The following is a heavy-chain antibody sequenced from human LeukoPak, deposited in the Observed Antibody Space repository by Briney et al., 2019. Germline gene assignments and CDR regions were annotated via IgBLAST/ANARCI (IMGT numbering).Heavy chain of an antibody. V-gene: IGHV3-30*18. Sequence: GGSLRLSCAASRFTFSNYGMHWVRQAPGKGLEWVAVISYDGSNKYYADSVKGRFTISRDNSKNTVYLQMNSLRAEDTAVYYCAKDRPSDAAMVGGLDFWGQGTLVTVSS. CDR3: AKDRPSDAAMVGGLDF. J-gene: IGHJ4*02. D-gene: IGHD5-18*01. CDR2: ISYDGSNK. CDR1: RFTFSNYG.